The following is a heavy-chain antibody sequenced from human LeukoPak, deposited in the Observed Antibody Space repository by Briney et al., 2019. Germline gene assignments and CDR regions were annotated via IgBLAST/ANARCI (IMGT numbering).Heavy chain of an antibody. CDR1: GGSISSSSYY. D-gene: IGHD2-8*01. V-gene: IGHV4-39*07. CDR3: ARGYCTSAVCSRGPTQA. CDR2: IYYSGST. Sequence: SETLSLTCTVSGGSISSSSYYWGWIRQPPGKGLEWIGSIYYSGSTYYNPSLKSRVTISVDTSKNQFSLKLSSVTAADTAVYYCARGYCTSAVCSRGPTQAWGQGTLVTVSP. J-gene: IGHJ4*02.